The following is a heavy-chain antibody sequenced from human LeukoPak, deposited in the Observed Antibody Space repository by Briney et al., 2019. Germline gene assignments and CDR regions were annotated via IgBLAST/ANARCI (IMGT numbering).Heavy chain of an antibody. V-gene: IGHV3-74*03. CDR3: ARAVAVAGTDA. D-gene: IGHD6-19*01. CDR1: GFTFSSYW. CDR2: INSDGFSI. J-gene: IGHJ5*02. Sequence: GGSLRLSCAASGFTFSSYWMHWVRQAPGKGPVWLARINSDGFSISYADSVKGRFTISRDNAKNTLYLQMNTLRAEDTAMYYCARAVAVAGTDAWGQGTLVTVSS.